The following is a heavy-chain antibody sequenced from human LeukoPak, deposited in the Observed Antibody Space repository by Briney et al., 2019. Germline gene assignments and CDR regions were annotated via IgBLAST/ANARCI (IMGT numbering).Heavy chain of an antibody. D-gene: IGHD2-15*01. Sequence: PSETLSLTCAVYGGSFSGYYWSWIRQPPGKGLEWIGEINHSGSTNYNPSLKSRVTISVDTSKNQLSLKLSSVTAADTAVYYCARGILTRVVVVAATYAFDIWGQGTMVTVSS. CDR1: GGSFSGYY. CDR2: INHSGST. J-gene: IGHJ3*02. CDR3: ARGILTRVVVVAATYAFDI. V-gene: IGHV4-34*01.